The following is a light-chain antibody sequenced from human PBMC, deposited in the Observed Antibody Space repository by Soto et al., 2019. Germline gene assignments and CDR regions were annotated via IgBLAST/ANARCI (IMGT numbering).Light chain of an antibody. V-gene: IGKV1-39*01. CDR3: QQSYSPPYT. CDR1: QRIGSF. CDR2: AAS. Sequence: IQMTQSPSSLSASVGDRVTITCRASQRIGSFLNWYQQKPGKAPKFLISAASTLQSGVPSRFRGSGSGTDFTLTISSLQPDDLATYFCQQSYSPPYTFGQGTKLEIK. J-gene: IGKJ2*01.